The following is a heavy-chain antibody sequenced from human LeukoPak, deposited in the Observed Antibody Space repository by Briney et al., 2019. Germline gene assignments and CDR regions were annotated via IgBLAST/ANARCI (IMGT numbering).Heavy chain of an antibody. CDR2: SHYSGTT. CDR1: GASISSGGYY. CDR3: ARDGTTPLDY. J-gene: IGHJ4*02. D-gene: IGHD2-15*01. V-gene: IGHV4-31*03. Sequence: PSETLSLTCTVSGASISSGGYYWSWIRQQPGKGLEWIGYSHYSGTTYYNTSLKSRVAISVDTSKNQFSPKLSSVTAADTAVYYCARDGTTPLDYWGQGTLVTVSS.